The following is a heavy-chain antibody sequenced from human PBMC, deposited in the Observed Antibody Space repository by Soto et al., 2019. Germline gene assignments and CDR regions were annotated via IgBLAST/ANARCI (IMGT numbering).Heavy chain of an antibody. D-gene: IGHD6-19*01. V-gene: IGHV3-21*06. Sequence: GESLKISCVASGFTLNNYRMTWVRQGPGKGLEWVSSISSRTDYRHYTESVKGRFTISRDNAKNSVFLQMSSLRAEDAAVYYCGREKEDEGSPSLRVYYGVDVWGQGTTVTVSS. J-gene: IGHJ6*02. CDR1: GFTLNNYR. CDR3: GREKEDEGSPSLRVYYGVDV. CDR2: ISSRTDYR.